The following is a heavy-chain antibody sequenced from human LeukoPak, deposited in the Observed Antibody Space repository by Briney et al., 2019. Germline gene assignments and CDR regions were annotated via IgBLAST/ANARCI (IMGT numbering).Heavy chain of an antibody. CDR2: VYYTGIT. D-gene: IGHD3-10*01. J-gene: IGHJ4*02. CDR1: GGSISNSNFY. Sequence: SETLSLTCIVSGGSISNSNFYWGWIRQPPGKGLEWIGSVYYTGITYYNPSLKSRVTISIDTSKNQFSLKLGSVTAADTAVYYCARSRYGLGTYALEGWGQGTLVTVSS. V-gene: IGHV4-39*01. CDR3: ARSRYGLGTYALEG.